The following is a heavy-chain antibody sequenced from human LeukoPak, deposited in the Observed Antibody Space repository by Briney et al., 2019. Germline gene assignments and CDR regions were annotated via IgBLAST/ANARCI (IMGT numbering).Heavy chain of an antibody. CDR1: GFTFGKYW. V-gene: IGHV3-7*04. CDR3: TRVGYIDEGIDY. D-gene: IGHD5-24*01. CDR2: IKQDGSKK. Sequence: GGSLRLSCVASGFTFGKYWMSWVRQAPGKGLEWVANIKQDGSKKSYVDSVKGRFTISRDNAKNSLYLQMNSPRAEDTAIYYCTRVGYIDEGIDYWGQGTLVTVSS. J-gene: IGHJ4*02.